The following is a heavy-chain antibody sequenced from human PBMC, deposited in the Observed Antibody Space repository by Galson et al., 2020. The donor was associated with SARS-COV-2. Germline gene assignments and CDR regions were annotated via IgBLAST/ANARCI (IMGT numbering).Heavy chain of an antibody. D-gene: IGHD2-21*01. CDR1: GYTFTSYY. V-gene: IGHV1-46*01. CDR3: AREWGDTRSSVFDY. Sequence: GESLKISCKASGYTFTSYYLHWVRQAPGQGLEWVGIINPRDDNTAYAQKFQGRVTMTRDTSTSTVYMELSSLRPEDTAVYYCAREWGDTRSSVFDYWGRGTLVTVSS. J-gene: IGHJ4*02. CDR2: INPRDDNT.